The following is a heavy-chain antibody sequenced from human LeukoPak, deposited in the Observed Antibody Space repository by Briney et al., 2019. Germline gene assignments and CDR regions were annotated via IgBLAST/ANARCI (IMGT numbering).Heavy chain of an antibody. V-gene: IGHV3-72*01. J-gene: IGHJ4*02. D-gene: IGHD6-13*01. CDR1: GFTFSDHY. CDR2: TRNKANRYST. CDR3: ARTAWAAAGIRPSPFDY. Sequence: GGSLRLSCAASGFTFSDHYIDWFRQAPGKGLEWVGRTRNKANRYSTEYAASVQGRFIISRDASKHPLYLQMNSLKTEDTGVYYCARTAWAAAGIRPSPFDYWGQGNLATVSS.